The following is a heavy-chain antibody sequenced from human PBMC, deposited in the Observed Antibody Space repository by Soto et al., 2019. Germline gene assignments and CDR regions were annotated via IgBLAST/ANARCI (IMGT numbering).Heavy chain of an antibody. V-gene: IGHV6-1*01. CDR1: GDSVSSNSAS. D-gene: IGHD4-17*01. Sequence: SQTLSLTCAISGDSVSSNSASWNWIRQSPSRGLEWLGRTYYRSKWYNDYAVSVKSRITINPDTSKNQFSLQLSSVTPEDTAVYYCARVGPNDSGTNYQFDSWGQGTLVTVSS. J-gene: IGHJ5*01. CDR2: TYYRSKWYN. CDR3: ARVGPNDSGTNYQFDS.